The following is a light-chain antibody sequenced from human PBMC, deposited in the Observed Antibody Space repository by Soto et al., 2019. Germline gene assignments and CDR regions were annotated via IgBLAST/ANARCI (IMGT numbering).Light chain of an antibody. Sequence: QSVLTQPASVSGSPGQSITISCTGTSSDVGSYNLVSWYQQHPGKAPKLMIYEGSKRPSGVSNRFSGSKSGNTASLTISGLQAEDEADYYCCSYAVFGTGTKLTVL. J-gene: IGLJ1*01. V-gene: IGLV2-23*01. CDR3: CSYAV. CDR1: SSDVGSYNL. CDR2: EGS.